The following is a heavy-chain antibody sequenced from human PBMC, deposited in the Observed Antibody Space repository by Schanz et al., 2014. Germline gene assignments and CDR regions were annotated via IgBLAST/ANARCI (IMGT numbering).Heavy chain of an antibody. J-gene: IGHJ3*01. V-gene: IGHV3-30*04. CDR2: ISFIESDK. D-gene: IGHD3-9*01. Sequence: QVQLVESGGGVVQPGRSLRLSCVASGFTFSSYAMHWVRQAPGKGLEWVAVISFIESDKHYADSVKGRFTISRDNSRNTLYLQLNSLRAEDTAVYYCARDDKRYFDWLSTFDLWGQGTMVAVSS. CDR3: ARDDKRYFDWLSTFDL. CDR1: GFTFSSYA.